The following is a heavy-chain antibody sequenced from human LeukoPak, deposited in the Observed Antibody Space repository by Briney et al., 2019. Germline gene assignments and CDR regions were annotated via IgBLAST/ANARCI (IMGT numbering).Heavy chain of an antibody. V-gene: IGHV3-74*01. CDR1: GFTFGNSW. J-gene: IGHJ4*02. Sequence: PGGSLRLSCAASGFTFGNSWMQWVRQAPGKGLVWVSLINTDGSTTNYADSVKGRFSISRDSAKNTLYLQMNSLRADDTAVYYCVKSGGYFDYWGQGTLVTVSS. CDR2: INTDGSTT. D-gene: IGHD2-15*01. CDR3: VKSGGYFDY.